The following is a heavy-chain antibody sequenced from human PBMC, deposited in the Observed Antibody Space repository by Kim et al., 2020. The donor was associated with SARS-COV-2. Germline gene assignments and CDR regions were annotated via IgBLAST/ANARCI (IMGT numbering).Heavy chain of an antibody. J-gene: IGHJ4*02. Sequence: SETLSLTCNVSGDPISDGLYYWTWIRHPAGKGLEWIGRIYTRGTINYNSSLKRRVSISADTSKNQFFLKLNSVTAADTAVYYCARGPFGDGYYYFDYWGQGALVTVSS. D-gene: IGHD5-18*01. CDR1: GDPISDGLYY. CDR2: IYTRGTI. V-gene: IGHV4-61*02. CDR3: ARGPFGDGYYYFDY.